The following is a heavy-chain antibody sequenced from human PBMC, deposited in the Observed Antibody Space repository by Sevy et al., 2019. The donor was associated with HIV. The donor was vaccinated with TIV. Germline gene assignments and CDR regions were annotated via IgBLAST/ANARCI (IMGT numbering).Heavy chain of an antibody. CDR3: ARTVVPAAALNVGYAFDI. CDR1: GFTFSSYE. D-gene: IGHD2-2*01. J-gene: IGHJ3*02. Sequence: GGSLRLSCGASGFTFSSYEMNWVRQAPGKGLEWVSYISNSGSTINYADAVKGRFTISRGNAKNSLYLQMNSLRVEDTAVYYCARTVVPAAALNVGYAFDIWGQGTMVTVSS. V-gene: IGHV3-48*03. CDR2: ISNSGSTI.